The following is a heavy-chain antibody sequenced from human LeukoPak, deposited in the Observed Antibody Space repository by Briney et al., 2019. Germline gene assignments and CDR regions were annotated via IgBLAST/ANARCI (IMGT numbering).Heavy chain of an antibody. CDR1: GGSFSGYY. CDR2: INHSGST. Sequence: PSETLSLTCAVYGGSFSGYYWSWIRQPPGKGLEWIGEINHSGSTNYNPSLKSRVTISVDTSKNQFSLKLSSVTAAGTAVYYCASDSSRTGRIDYWGQGTLVTVSS. CDR3: ASDSSRTGRIDY. D-gene: IGHD3-22*01. V-gene: IGHV4-34*01. J-gene: IGHJ4*02.